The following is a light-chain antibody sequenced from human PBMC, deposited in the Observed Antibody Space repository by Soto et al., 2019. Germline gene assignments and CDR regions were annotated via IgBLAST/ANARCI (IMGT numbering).Light chain of an antibody. CDR1: SSDVGSYNV. CDR3: CSYASSSTLL. J-gene: IGLJ2*01. V-gene: IGLV2-23*02. Sequence: QSALTQPASVSGSPGQLITISCTGTSSDVGSYNVVSWYQQHPGKAPKLMIYEVSRRPSGVSNRFSASKSGNTASLTISGLQVEDEADYYCCSYASSSTLLFGGGTKLTVL. CDR2: EVS.